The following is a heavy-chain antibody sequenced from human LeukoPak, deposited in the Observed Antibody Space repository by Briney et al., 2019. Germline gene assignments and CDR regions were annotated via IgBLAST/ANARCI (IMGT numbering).Heavy chain of an antibody. CDR1: GFTFSNYA. D-gene: IGHD3/OR15-3a*01. Sequence: GGSLRLSCAASGFTFSNYAMAWVRQTPGKGLEWVSTIYSRGASKHYADSVKGRFTNSRDNSKNTMYLQMNSLRAEDTAVYYCAKDVGTVFFDYWGHGTLVTVSS. CDR2: IYSRGASK. J-gene: IGHJ4*01. V-gene: IGHV3-23*01. CDR3: AKDVGTVFFDY.